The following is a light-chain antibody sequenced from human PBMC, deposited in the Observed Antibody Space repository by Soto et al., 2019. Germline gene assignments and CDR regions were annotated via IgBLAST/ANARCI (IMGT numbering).Light chain of an antibody. J-gene: IGKJ5*01. Sequence: EIVLTQSPGTLSLSPGEGATLSCRASQSVSSSYLAWYQQRPGQTPSLLIYGASTRATGIPDRFSGSGSGTHFTLKISRLEPGDFAVYYCQHFGGTTFTFGQGTRLEIK. CDR3: QHFGGTTFT. CDR1: QSVSSSY. CDR2: GAS. V-gene: IGKV3-20*01.